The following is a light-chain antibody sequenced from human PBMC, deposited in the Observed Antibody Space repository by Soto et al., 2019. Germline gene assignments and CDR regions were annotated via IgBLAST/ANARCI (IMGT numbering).Light chain of an antibody. CDR2: EVS. J-gene: IGLJ1*01. CDR1: SSDVGGYNY. Sequence: QSVLTQRASVSGSPGQSITISCTGTSSDVGGYNYVSWYQQHPGKAPKLMIYEVSNRPSRVSNRFSGSKSGNTASLTISGLQAEDEDDYYCSSYSGSSTYVFGTGTKVTVL. V-gene: IGLV2-14*01. CDR3: SSYSGSSTYV.